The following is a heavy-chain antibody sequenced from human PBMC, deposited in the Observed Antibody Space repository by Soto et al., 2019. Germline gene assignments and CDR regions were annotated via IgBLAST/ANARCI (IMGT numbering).Heavy chain of an antibody. CDR2: IYYSGST. CDR1: GGSISSSSYY. D-gene: IGHD3-3*01. J-gene: IGHJ4*02. V-gene: IGHV4-39*01. CDR3: AQAPFWSGYSYFDY. Sequence: QLQLQESGPGLVKPSETLSLTCTVSGGSISSSSYYWGWIRQPPGKGLEWIGSIYYSGSTYYNPSLKSRVTISVDTSKNQFSLKLSSVTAADTAVYYCAQAPFWSGYSYFDYWGQGTLVTVSS.